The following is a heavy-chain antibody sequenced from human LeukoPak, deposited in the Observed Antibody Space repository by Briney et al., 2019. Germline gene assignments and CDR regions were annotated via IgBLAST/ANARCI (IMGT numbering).Heavy chain of an antibody. Sequence: SETLSLTCTVSGGSISSYYWSWIRQPPGKGLEWIGYIYYSGSTNYNPSLKSRVTISVDTSKNQFSLKLSSVTAADTAVYYCARAVVDYYDTINRFDPWGQGTLVTVSS. CDR1: GGSISSYY. CDR3: ARAVVDYYDTINRFDP. J-gene: IGHJ5*02. D-gene: IGHD3-22*01. CDR2: IYYSGST. V-gene: IGHV4-59*08.